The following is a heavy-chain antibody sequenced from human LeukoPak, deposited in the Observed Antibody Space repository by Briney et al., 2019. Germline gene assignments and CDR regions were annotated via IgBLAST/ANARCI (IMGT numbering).Heavy chain of an antibody. J-gene: IGHJ4*02. D-gene: IGHD4-17*01. Sequence: PGGSLRLSCAASGFTFSSYGMHWVRQAPGKGLEWVAVISYGGSNKYYADSVKGRFTISRDNSKNTLYLQMNSLRAEDTAVYYCAKGRGDLRAYFDYWGQGTLVTVSS. V-gene: IGHV3-30*18. CDR3: AKGRGDLRAYFDY. CDR2: ISYGGSNK. CDR1: GFTFSSYG.